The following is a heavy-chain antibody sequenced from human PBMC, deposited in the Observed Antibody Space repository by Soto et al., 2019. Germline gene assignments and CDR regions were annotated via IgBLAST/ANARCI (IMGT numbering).Heavy chain of an antibody. V-gene: IGHV3-53*01. J-gene: IGHJ5*02. Sequence: RLSCAASGFTVRSNYMSWVRQAPGKGLEWVSVIYSGGSTYYADSVKGRFTISRDNSKNTLYLQMNSLRAEDTAVYYCARGEHYSRNWFDPWGQGTLVTVSS. D-gene: IGHD1-26*01. CDR2: IYSGGST. CDR1: GFTVRSNY. CDR3: ARGEHYSRNWFDP.